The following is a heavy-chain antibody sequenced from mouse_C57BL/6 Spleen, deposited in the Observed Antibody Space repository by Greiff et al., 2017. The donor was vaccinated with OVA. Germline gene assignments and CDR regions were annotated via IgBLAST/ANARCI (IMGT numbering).Heavy chain of an antibody. CDR1: GYTFTDYY. Sequence: EVQLQQSGPVLVKPGASVKMSCKASGYTFTDYYMNWVKQSHGKSLEWIGVINPYNGGTSYNQKFKGKATLTVDKSSSTAYMELNSLTSEDSAVYYCARRGDYGSTAWFAYGGQGTLVTVSA. CDR2: INPYNGGT. V-gene: IGHV1-19*01. D-gene: IGHD1-1*01. J-gene: IGHJ3*01. CDR3: ARRGDYGSTAWFAY.